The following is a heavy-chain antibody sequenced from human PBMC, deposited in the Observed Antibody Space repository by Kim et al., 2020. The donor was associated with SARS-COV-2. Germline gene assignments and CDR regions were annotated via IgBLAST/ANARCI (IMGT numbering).Heavy chain of an antibody. Sequence: KFQGRVTITADKSTSTAYMELSSLRSEDTAVYYCARVGGGDYGGNFWFDPWGQGTLVTVSS. D-gene: IGHD4-17*01. CDR3: ARVGGGDYGGNFWFDP. J-gene: IGHJ5*02. V-gene: IGHV1-69*04.